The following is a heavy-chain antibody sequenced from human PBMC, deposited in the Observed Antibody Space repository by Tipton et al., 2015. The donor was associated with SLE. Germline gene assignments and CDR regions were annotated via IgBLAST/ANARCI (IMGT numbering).Heavy chain of an antibody. CDR3: ARWGGTGWFDP. CDR1: GDSISSSSYC. J-gene: IGHJ5*02. Sequence: TLSLTCTVSGDSISSSSYCWGWIRQPPGKGLEWIGEINHSGSTNYNPSLKSRVTISVDTSKNQFSLKLSSVTAADTAVYYCARWGGTGWFDPWGQGTLVTVSS. V-gene: IGHV4-39*07. D-gene: IGHD3-10*01. CDR2: INHSGST.